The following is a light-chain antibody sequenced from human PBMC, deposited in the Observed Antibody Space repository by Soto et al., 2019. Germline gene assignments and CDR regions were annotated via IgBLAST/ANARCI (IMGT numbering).Light chain of an antibody. CDR3: QQYYSTPPA. V-gene: IGKV3-15*01. J-gene: IGKJ4*01. CDR1: QTVGNN. CDR2: GAS. Sequence: DIVMTQSPDFLSVSLGYSATLSCRASQTVGNNYLAWYQLRPGQAPRLLIYGASTRATGVPTRFSGSGSGTDFTLTISSLQAEDVAVYYCQQYYSTPPAFGGGTEVDIK.